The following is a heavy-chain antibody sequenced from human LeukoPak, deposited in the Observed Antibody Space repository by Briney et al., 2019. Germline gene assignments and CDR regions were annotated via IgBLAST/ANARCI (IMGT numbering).Heavy chain of an antibody. V-gene: IGHV1-2*02. D-gene: IGHD3-22*01. CDR1: GYSFSDNY. J-gene: IGHJ3*01. CDR3: ARGKDDSTGHYDAFDV. CDR2: INPKSGDT. Sequence: ASVKVSCKASGYSFSDNYIHWVRQAPGQGLEYMGWINPKSGDTNFSQRFKGRVTMTSDTSISTAYMEMRKLRSDDTAVHFCARGKDDSTGHYDAFDVWGHGTMVTVSS.